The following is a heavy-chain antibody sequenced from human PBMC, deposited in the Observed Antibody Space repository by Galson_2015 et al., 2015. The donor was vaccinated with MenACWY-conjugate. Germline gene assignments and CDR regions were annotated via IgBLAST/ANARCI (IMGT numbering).Heavy chain of an antibody. Sequence: SETLSLTCTVSGYSIRSGYYWGWIRQPPGEGLEWIGSIYHTGSTYYNPSLKSRFTISVDPSKNQFSMKRSSVTAADTAVYYCVRPPEGYASGSYYANYWGQETLVTVSS. CDR3: VRPPEGYASGSYYANY. CDR2: IYHTGST. CDR1: GYSIRSGYY. V-gene: IGHV4-38-2*02. J-gene: IGHJ4*02. D-gene: IGHD3-10*01.